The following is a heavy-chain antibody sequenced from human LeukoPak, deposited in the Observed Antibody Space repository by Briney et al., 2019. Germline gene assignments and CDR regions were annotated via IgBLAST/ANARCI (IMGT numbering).Heavy chain of an antibody. J-gene: IGHJ4*02. D-gene: IGHD5-24*01. CDR2: IYYSGST. V-gene: IGHV4-39*01. Sequence: PSETLSLTCTVSGGSISSSRYYWGWIRQPPGKGLEWIGSIYYSGSTYYNPSLKSRVTISVDTSKNQFSLKLSSVTAADTAAYYCARHRIEMATIGWSDYWGQGTLVTVSS. CDR3: ARHRIEMATIGWSDY. CDR1: GGSISSSRYY.